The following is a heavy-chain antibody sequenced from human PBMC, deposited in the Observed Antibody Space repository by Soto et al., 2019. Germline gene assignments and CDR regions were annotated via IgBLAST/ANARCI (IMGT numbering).Heavy chain of an antibody. CDR1: GFTFDHFA. D-gene: IGHD3-16*02. J-gene: IGHJ4*02. CDR3: AKDTNLGIITFGGVAVNGSSLDA. Sequence: EVQLVESGGGLVQPGRSLRLSCAASGFTFDHFAMHWVRQTPGKGLEWVSGISWNRGNIGYADSVKGRFAISRDNAKNSLYLQMNSRRAEDRDWDYCAKDTNLGIITFGGVAVNGSSLDAWGRGTLVTVSS. CDR2: ISWNRGNI. V-gene: IGHV3-9*01.